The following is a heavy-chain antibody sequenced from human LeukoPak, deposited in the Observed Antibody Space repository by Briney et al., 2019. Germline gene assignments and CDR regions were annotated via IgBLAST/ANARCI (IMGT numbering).Heavy chain of an antibody. D-gene: IGHD3-22*01. CDR1: GFTFSSYW. CDR3: ARSYDSSAYYPHYFDY. CDR2: INSDGSST. J-gene: IGHJ4*02. V-gene: IGHV3-74*01. Sequence: GGSLRLSCAASGFTFSSYWMHWVRQAPGKGLVWVSRINSDGSSTSYADSVKGRFTISRDNAKNSLYLQMNSLRAEDTAVYYCARSYDSSAYYPHYFDYWGQGTLVTVSS.